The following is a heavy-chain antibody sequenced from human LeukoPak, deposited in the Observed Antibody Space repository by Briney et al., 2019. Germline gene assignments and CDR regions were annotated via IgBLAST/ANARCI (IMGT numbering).Heavy chain of an antibody. D-gene: IGHD5-18*01. CDR3: ARRGEAMDPFDY. Sequence: GESLKISCKDSGYSFTSYWIGWVRQMPGKGLEWMGIIYPGDSDTRYSPSFQGQVTISANKSINTAYLQWSSLKASDTAIYYCARRGEAMDPFDYWSQGTLVTVSS. V-gene: IGHV5-51*01. J-gene: IGHJ4*02. CDR1: GYSFTSYW. CDR2: IYPGDSDT.